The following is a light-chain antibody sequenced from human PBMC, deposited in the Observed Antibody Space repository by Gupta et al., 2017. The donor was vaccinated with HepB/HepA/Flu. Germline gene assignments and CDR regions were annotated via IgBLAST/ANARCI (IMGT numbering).Light chain of an antibody. CDR1: QSISVNF. CDR3: QQYDTSPYT. Sequence: LLTQSPGTLSLFPGERATLSCRASQSISVNFLVWYQQKRGQAPRLLFYATSRATDIPDRFSGSGSGTDFTLTIDRLEPEDVGVYYCQQYDTSPYTFGQGTKVEIK. V-gene: IGKV3-20*01. CDR2: ATS. J-gene: IGKJ1*01.